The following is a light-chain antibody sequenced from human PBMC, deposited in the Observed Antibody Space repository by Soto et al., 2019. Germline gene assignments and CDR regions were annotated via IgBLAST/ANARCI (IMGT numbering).Light chain of an antibody. Sequence: DIQMTQSPSTLSASVGDRVTITCRASQSISLWLAWYQQKPGKAPNLLISKASSLESGVPSRFIGSGSGTEFTLTISSLQPDDFATYYCQQYNTYPWTFGQVTKVDIQ. J-gene: IGKJ1*01. CDR2: KAS. V-gene: IGKV1-5*03. CDR3: QQYNTYPWT. CDR1: QSISLW.